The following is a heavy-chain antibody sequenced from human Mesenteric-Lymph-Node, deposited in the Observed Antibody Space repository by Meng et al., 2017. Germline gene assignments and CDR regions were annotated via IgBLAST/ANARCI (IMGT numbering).Heavy chain of an antibody. J-gene: IGHJ4*02. CDR3: ARASDSSGYLLVY. CDR1: GGSISSYY. D-gene: IGHD3-22*01. CDR2: IYTSGST. Sequence: GSLRLSCTVSGGSISSYYWSWIRQPAGKGLEWIGRIYTSGSTNYNPSLKSRVTMSVDTSKNQFSLKLSSVTAADTAVYYCARASDSSGYLLVYWGQGTLVTVSS. V-gene: IGHV4-4*07.